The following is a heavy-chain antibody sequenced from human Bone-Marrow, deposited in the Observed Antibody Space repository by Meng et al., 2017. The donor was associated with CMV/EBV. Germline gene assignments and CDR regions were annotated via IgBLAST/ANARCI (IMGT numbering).Heavy chain of an antibody. V-gene: IGHV4-59*01. Sequence: SETLSLTCTVPGGSISSYYWSWIRQPPGKGLEWIGYIYYSGSTNYNPSLKSRVTISVDTSKNQFSLKLSSVTAADTAVYYCARGGSTSYYYYYGMDVWGQGTTVT. D-gene: IGHD2-2*01. CDR3: ARGGSTSYYYYYGMDV. J-gene: IGHJ6*02. CDR1: GGSISSYY. CDR2: IYYSGST.